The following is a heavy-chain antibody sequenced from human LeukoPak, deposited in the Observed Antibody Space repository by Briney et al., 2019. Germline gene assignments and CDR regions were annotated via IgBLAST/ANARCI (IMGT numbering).Heavy chain of an antibody. Sequence: PSETLSLTCTVSGGSISSSSYYWGWIRQPPGKGLEWIGSIYYSGSAYYNPSLKSRVTISVDTSKNQFSLKLSSVTAADTAVYYCARAPPQLVPRWFDPWGQGTLVTVSS. J-gene: IGHJ5*02. CDR3: ARAPPQLVPRWFDP. D-gene: IGHD6-13*01. V-gene: IGHV4-39*07. CDR2: IYYSGSA. CDR1: GGSISSSSYY.